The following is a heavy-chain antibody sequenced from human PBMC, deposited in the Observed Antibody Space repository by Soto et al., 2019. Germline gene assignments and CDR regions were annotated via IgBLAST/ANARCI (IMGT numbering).Heavy chain of an antibody. CDR1: GYTFTSYG. Sequence: ASVKVSCKASGYTFTSYGISWVRQAPGQGLEWMGWISACNGNTNYAQKLQGRVTMTTDTSTSTAYMELRSLRSDDTAVYYCARDTEYSSSSVAFDIWGQGTMVTVSS. D-gene: IGHD6-6*01. J-gene: IGHJ3*02. CDR2: ISACNGNT. CDR3: ARDTEYSSSSVAFDI. V-gene: IGHV1-18*01.